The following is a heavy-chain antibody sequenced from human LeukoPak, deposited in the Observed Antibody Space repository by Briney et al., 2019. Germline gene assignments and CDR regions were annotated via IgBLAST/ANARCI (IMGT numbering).Heavy chain of an antibody. D-gene: IGHD6-6*01. V-gene: IGHV4-39*01. Sequence: PSETLSLTCTVSGGSISSNAYYWAWIRQPPGKGLEWIGSIYSSVSTYYNPSLKSRVTISVDTSKNQFSLRLSSVTAADTAVYYCARSSVAPRPDYWGQGTLVTVSS. CDR1: GGSISSNAYY. CDR2: IYSSVST. CDR3: ARSSVAPRPDY. J-gene: IGHJ4*02.